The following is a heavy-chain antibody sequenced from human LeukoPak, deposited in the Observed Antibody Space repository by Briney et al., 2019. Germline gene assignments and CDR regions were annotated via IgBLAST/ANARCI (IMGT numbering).Heavy chain of an antibody. V-gene: IGHV1-2*02. J-gene: IGHJ5*02. Sequence: ASVKVSCKASGYTFTGYYMHWVRQAPGQGLEWMGWINPNSGGTNFAQKFQGRVTMTTDTSTSIAYMELRSLRSDDTAVYYCARDAADGSDFWSGYYNPGPNDSWGQGTLVTVSS. CDR1: GYTFTGYY. D-gene: IGHD3-3*01. CDR2: INPNSGGT. CDR3: ARDAADGSDFWSGYYNPGPNDS.